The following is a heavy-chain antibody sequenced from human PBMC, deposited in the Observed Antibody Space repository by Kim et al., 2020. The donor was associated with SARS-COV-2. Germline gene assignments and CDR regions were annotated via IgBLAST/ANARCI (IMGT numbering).Heavy chain of an antibody. CDR1: GGSISSYY. J-gene: IGHJ3*02. V-gene: IGHV4-59*13. D-gene: IGHD2-15*01. CDR2: IYYSGST. Sequence: SETLSLTCTVSGGSISSYYWSWIRQPPGKGLEWIGYIYYSGSTNYNPSLKSRVTISVDTSKNQFSLKLSSVTAADTAVYYCARGFGYCSGGSCATAFDIWGQGTMVTVSS. CDR3: ARGFGYCSGGSCATAFDI.